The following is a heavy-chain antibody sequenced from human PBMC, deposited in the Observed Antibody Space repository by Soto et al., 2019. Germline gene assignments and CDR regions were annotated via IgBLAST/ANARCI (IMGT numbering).Heavy chain of an antibody. V-gene: IGHV4-61*01. D-gene: IGHD3-3*01. Sequence: QVQLQESGPGLVKPSETLSLTCTVSGGSVNSDNYFWTWIRQPPGKGLEWVGYIYHDGSTNYNPSLKSRVTISVDTSKNQFSLKVTSVTAADTAVYYCARFWNYAVHVNIDPWGQGTLVTVSS. J-gene: IGHJ5*02. CDR2: IYHDGST. CDR1: GGSVNSDNYF. CDR3: ARFWNYAVHVNIDP.